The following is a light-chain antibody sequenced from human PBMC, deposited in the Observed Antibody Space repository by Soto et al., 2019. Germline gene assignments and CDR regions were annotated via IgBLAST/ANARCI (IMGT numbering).Light chain of an antibody. CDR3: SSYSTSSALV. CDR1: SADIGAFNY. Sequence: QSALNQPASVSGSPGQSITLSCAGTSADIGAFNYVSWYQHHPGKAPKLLIYDVSDRPSGVSTRFSASKSANTASLTISGLQADDEADYYCSSYSTSSALVFGGGTKLTVL. CDR2: DVS. J-gene: IGLJ2*01. V-gene: IGLV2-14*03.